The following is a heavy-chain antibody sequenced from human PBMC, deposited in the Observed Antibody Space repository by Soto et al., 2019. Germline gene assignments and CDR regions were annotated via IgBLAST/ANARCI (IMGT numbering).Heavy chain of an antibody. CDR2: IKSKTDGGTT. CDR3: TTGPSFRTYYYGSGSYYRDYYYYYMDV. V-gene: IGHV3-15*01. CDR1: GFTFSNAW. J-gene: IGHJ6*03. D-gene: IGHD3-10*01. Sequence: GGSLRLSCAASGFTFSNAWMSWVRQAPGKGLEWVGRIKSKTDGGTTDYAAPVKGRFTISRDDSKNTLYLQMNSLKTEDTAVYYCTTGPSFRTYYYGSGSYYRDYYYYYMDVWGKGTTVTVSS.